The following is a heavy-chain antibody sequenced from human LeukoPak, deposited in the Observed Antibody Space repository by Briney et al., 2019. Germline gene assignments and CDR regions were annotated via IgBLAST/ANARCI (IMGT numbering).Heavy chain of an antibody. CDR2: IIPIFGTA. J-gene: IGHJ3*02. Sequence: SVKVSCKASGGAFSSYAISWVRQAPGQGLEWMGGIIPIFGTANYAQKFKGRVTITADKSTSTAYMELSSLRAEDTAVYYCARTLPQSHSVLRVYANGGAFDIWGQGTMVTVSS. CDR1: GGAFSSYA. CDR3: ARTLPQSHSVLRVYANGGAFDI. D-gene: IGHD2-8*01. V-gene: IGHV1-69*06.